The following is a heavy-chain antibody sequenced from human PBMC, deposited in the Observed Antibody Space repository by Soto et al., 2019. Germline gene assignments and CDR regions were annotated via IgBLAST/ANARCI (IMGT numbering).Heavy chain of an antibody. CDR1: GFTFSNNW. CDR3: ARGGGVIDN. CDR2: IKEDGSEK. Sequence: EVQVVESGGGLVQPGGSLRLSCSASGFTFSNNWMTWVRQAPEKGLEWVANIKEDGSEKNYVDAVKGRFTISRDNAENSVSLKMKSLRVEDTAAYYCARGGGVIDNWGQGTLVTVSS. V-gene: IGHV3-7*04. J-gene: IGHJ4*02. D-gene: IGHD2-21*01.